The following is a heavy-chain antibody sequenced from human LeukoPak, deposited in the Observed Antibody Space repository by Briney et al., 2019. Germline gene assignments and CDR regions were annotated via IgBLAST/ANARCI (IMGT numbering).Heavy chain of an antibody. Sequence: GESLKISCKGSGYSFTSYWIGWVRQMPGKGLEWMGIIYPGDSDTRYSPSFQGRVTISADESISTAYLQWSSLKASDTAMYYCARRGDVVTAEYPPLDYWGQGTLVTVSS. J-gene: IGHJ4*02. D-gene: IGHD2-21*02. CDR2: IYPGDSDT. V-gene: IGHV5-51*01. CDR3: ARRGDVVTAEYPPLDY. CDR1: GYSFTSYW.